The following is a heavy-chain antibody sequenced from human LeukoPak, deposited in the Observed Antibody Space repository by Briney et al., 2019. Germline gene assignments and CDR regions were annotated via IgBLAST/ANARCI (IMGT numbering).Heavy chain of an antibody. CDR3: ARXPXXXXXRXXDY. V-gene: IGHV4-4*07. CDR2: IYTSETT. CDR1: GGSISTYF. J-gene: IGHJ4*01. Sequence: SETLSLTCTVSGGSISTYFWSWIRQPAGKGLEWIGRIYTSETTNYNPSLKSRVSMSVDTSKNQFSLNLSSVTAADTAVYYCARXPXXXXXRXXDYWGXGTLVTV.